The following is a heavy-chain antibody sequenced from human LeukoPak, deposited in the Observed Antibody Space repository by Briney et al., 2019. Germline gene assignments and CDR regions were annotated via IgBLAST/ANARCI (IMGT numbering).Heavy chain of an antibody. CDR2: IYYSGST. V-gene: IGHV4-31*03. CDR3: ARGDYDLWSGYHAFDI. CDR1: GGSISSGGYY. J-gene: IGHJ3*02. D-gene: IGHD3-3*01. Sequence: SQTLSLTCTVSGGSISSGGYYWSWIRQHPGKGLEWIGYIYYSGSTYYNPSLKSRVTISVDTSKNQFSLKLSSVTAADTAVYYCARGDYDLWSGYHAFDIWGQGTMVTVSS.